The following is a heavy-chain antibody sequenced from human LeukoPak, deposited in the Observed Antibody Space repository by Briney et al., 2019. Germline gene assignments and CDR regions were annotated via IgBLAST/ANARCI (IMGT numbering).Heavy chain of an antibody. V-gene: IGHV4-59*01. CDR2: IYYSGST. CDR3: ARELGGYSGYDLNWFDP. D-gene: IGHD5-12*01. Sequence: PSETLSLTCAAYGGSFSGYYWSWIRQPPGKGLEWIGYIYYSGSTNYNPSLKSRVTISVDTSKNQFSLKLSSVTAADTAVYYCARELGGYSGYDLNWFDPWGQGTLVTVSS. CDR1: GGSFSGYY. J-gene: IGHJ5*02.